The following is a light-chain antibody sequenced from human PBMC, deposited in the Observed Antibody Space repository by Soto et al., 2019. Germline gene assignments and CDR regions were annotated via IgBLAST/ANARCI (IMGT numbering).Light chain of an antibody. Sequence: EIVLTQSPGTLSLSHGERATLSCRASQSVSGSYLAWYQQKPGQAPRLLIYGASSRATGIPDRFSGSGSGTDFTLTISRLEPEDFAVYYCQQYRAFGQVTKVDVK. J-gene: IGKJ1*01. CDR2: GAS. V-gene: IGKV3-20*01. CDR1: QSVSGSY. CDR3: QQYRA.